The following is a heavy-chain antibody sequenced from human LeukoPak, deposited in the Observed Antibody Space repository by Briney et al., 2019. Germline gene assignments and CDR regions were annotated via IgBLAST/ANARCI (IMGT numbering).Heavy chain of an antibody. CDR1: GYSFTSYW. CDR2: IYPGDSDT. D-gene: IGHD2-2*01. V-gene: IGHV5-51*01. CDR3: ARVRVRRIRLDIHCSSTSCSVDAFDI. Sequence: GESLKISCKGSGYSFTSYWIGWVRQMPGKGLEWMGIIYPGDSDTRYSPSFQGQVTISADKSISTAYLQWSSLKASDTAMYYCARVRVRRIRLDIHCSSTSCSVDAFDIWGQGTTVTVSS. J-gene: IGHJ3*02.